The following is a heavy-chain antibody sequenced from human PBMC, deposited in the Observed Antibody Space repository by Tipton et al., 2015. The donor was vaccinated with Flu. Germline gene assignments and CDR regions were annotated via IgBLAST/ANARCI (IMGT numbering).Heavy chain of an antibody. D-gene: IGHD1-1*01. V-gene: IGHV4-39*07. CDR2: IYYSGTT. CDR1: GDSISTTIYH. CDR3: ARDLWNDRRAYYYYGVDV. Sequence: TLSLTCTVSGDSISTTIYHWGWVRQPPGKGLEWIGSIYYSGTTYYNPSLKSRVTISVDSSKNEFSLTLASLTAADTAVYYCARDLWNDRRAYYYYGVDVWGQGTTVTVSS. J-gene: IGHJ6*02.